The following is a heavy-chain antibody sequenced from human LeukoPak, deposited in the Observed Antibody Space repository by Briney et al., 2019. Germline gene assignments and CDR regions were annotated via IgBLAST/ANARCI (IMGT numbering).Heavy chain of an antibody. CDR3: ASDFGRS. D-gene: IGHD3-3*01. CDR1: GFTFSSYW. CDR2: IKKDGREK. J-gene: IGHJ4*02. V-gene: IGHV3-7*01. Sequence: RGSLRLSCAASGFTFSSYWMSWVRQAPGKGLEWVANIKKDGREKYYVDSVKGRFNISRDNPKNSLYLQMDRLRAEDMAVYYCASDFGRSWGQGTLVTVSS.